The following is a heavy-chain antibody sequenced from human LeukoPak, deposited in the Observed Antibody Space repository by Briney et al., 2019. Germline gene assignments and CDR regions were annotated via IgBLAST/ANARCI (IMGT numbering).Heavy chain of an antibody. V-gene: IGHV4-4*07. Sequence: SETLSLTCTVSDGSISNYYWSWIRQPAGKGLEWIGLIYTSGNTIYNPSLKSRLTMSVDTSKSQFSLRLTSVTAADTAVYYCARDFGRYYDSRGFVRYLDSWGQGTPVTVSS. J-gene: IGHJ4*02. CDR3: ARDFGRYYDSRGFVRYLDS. D-gene: IGHD3-22*01. CDR1: DGSISNYY. CDR2: IYTSGNT.